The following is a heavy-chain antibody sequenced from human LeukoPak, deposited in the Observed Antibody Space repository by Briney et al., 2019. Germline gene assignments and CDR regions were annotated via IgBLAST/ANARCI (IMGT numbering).Heavy chain of an antibody. Sequence: SETLSLTCTVSGGSISSYYWSWIRQPAGKGLEWIGRIYTSGSTNYNPSLKSRVTMSVDTSKNQFSLKLSSVTAADTAVYHCARGKTGSSSSRAQTIDYWGQGTLVTVSS. CDR1: GGSISSYY. CDR2: IYTSGST. D-gene: IGHD6-13*01. J-gene: IGHJ4*02. CDR3: ARGKTGSSSSRAQTIDY. V-gene: IGHV4-4*07.